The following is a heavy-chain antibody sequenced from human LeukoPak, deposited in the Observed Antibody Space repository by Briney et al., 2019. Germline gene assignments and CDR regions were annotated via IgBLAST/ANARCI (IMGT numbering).Heavy chain of an antibody. J-gene: IGHJ6*04. CDR1: GGTFSSYA. D-gene: IGHD6-19*01. Sequence: GSSLKVSCTASGGTFSSYAISWVRQAPGQGHEWMGGIIAIFGTANYAQKFQGRVTITADESTSTAYMELSSLRSEDTAVYYCASTAVAGLYYYYGMDVWGKGTTVTVSS. V-gene: IGHV1-69*01. CDR3: ASTAVAGLYYYYGMDV. CDR2: IIAIFGTA.